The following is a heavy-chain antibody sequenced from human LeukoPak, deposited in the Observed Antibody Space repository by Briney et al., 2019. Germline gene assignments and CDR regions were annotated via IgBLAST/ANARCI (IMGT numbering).Heavy chain of an antibody. CDR3: ARHYDSSGYFPSDY. J-gene: IGHJ4*02. D-gene: IGHD3-22*01. Sequence: GGSLRLSCAASGFTFGRHSMNWVRQAPGKGLEWVSSISSSSSYIYYADPLKGRFTISRDNAKNSLDLKMNSLRAEDTDVYYCARHYDSSGYFPSDYWGQGTVVTVSS. V-gene: IGHV3-21*01. CDR2: ISSSSSYI. CDR1: GFTFGRHS.